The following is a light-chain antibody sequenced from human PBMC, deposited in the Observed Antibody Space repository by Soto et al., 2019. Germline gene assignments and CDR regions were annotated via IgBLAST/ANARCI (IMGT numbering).Light chain of an antibody. V-gene: IGKV1-5*01. Sequence: DIRMTQSPSTLSASVGDRVTITCRASQIISTWLAWYQQKPGKAPKLLVYDASNLQSGVPSRFSGSGSGTEFTLTISSLQPDEFATYYCQQYNSYALTFGGGTKVEIK. J-gene: IGKJ4*01. CDR3: QQYNSYALT. CDR2: DAS. CDR1: QIISTW.